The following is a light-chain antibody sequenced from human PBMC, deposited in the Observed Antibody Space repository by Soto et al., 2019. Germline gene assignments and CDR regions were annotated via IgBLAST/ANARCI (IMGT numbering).Light chain of an antibody. Sequence: QSVLTQPPSASGSPGQSVTISCTGTSFDVGGYNYVSWYQQHPGKAPQVLMYEVSKRPSGVPDRFSGSKSGNTASLTVSGPQGEDEAGFFWSAYAARPYPYVFGSGTKVTVL. V-gene: IGLV2-8*01. CDR1: SFDVGGYNY. CDR3: SAYAARPYPYV. CDR2: EVS. J-gene: IGLJ1*01.